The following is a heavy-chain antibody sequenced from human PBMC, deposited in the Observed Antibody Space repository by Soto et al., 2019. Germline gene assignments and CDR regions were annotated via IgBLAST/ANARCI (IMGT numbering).Heavy chain of an antibody. CDR2: ISAYNGNT. Sequence: ASVKVSCKASGYTFTSYGISWVRQAPGQGLEWMGWISAYNGNTNYAQKLQGRVTITTDTSTSTAYMELRSLRSDDTAVYYCARDQVGATMGYYYGMDVWGQGTTVTVSS. CDR3: ARDQVGATMGYYYGMDV. V-gene: IGHV1-18*01. D-gene: IGHD1-26*01. J-gene: IGHJ6*02. CDR1: GYTFTSYG.